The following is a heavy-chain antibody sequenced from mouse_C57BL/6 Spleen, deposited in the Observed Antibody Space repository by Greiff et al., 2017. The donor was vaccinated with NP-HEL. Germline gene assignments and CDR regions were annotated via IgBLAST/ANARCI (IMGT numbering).Heavy chain of an antibody. CDR3: ARVDGSSYGFAY. CDR2: INPGSGGT. CDR1: GYAFTNYL. J-gene: IGHJ3*01. D-gene: IGHD1-1*01. V-gene: IGHV1-54*01. Sequence: QVQLQQSGAELVRPGTSVKVSCKASGYAFTNYLIEWVKQRPGQGLEWIGVINPGSGGTNYNEKFKGKATLTADKSSSTAYMQLSSLTSEDSAVYFCARVDGSSYGFAYWGQGTLVTVSA.